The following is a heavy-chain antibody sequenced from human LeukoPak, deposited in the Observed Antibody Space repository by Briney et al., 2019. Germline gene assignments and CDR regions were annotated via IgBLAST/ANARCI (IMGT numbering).Heavy chain of an antibody. D-gene: IGHD3-22*01. CDR2: INHSGIT. J-gene: IGHJ3*02. Sequence: SETLSLTCGVYGGSYSDYYWSWIRQPPGKGLEWIGEINHSGITNYNPSLKSRVTISLDTSKNQFSLKLSSVTAADTAIYYCARVHVNSGYYFGDAFDIWGQGTMVTVSS. V-gene: IGHV4-34*01. CDR1: GGSYSDYY. CDR3: ARVHVNSGYYFGDAFDI.